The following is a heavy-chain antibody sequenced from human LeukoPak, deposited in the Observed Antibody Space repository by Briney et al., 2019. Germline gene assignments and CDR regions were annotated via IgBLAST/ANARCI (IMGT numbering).Heavy chain of an antibody. CDR3: ARDLDSSGYYPSFDY. J-gene: IGHJ4*02. Sequence: GGSLRLSCAGSGFIFNNYAMHWVRQPPGKGLEWVSGISWNSGSIDYADSVKGRFTISRDNAKNSLYLQMNSLRAEDTAVYYCARDLDSSGYYPSFDYWGQGTLVTVSS. CDR2: ISWNSGSI. CDR1: GFIFNNYA. V-gene: IGHV3-9*01. D-gene: IGHD3-22*01.